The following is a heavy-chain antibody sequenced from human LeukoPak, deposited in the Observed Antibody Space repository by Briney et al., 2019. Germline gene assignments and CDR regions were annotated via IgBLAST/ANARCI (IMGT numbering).Heavy chain of an antibody. Sequence: GGSLRLSCAASGFTFSSYGMHWVRQAPGKGLEWVAVIWYDGSNKYYADSVKGRFTISRDNSKNTLYLQMNSLRAEDTAVYYYARDYVWERRAHGFDPWGQGTLVTVSS. CDR2: IWYDGSNK. V-gene: IGHV3-33*01. CDR1: GFTFSSYG. CDR3: ARDYVWERRAHGFDP. D-gene: IGHD3-16*01. J-gene: IGHJ5*02.